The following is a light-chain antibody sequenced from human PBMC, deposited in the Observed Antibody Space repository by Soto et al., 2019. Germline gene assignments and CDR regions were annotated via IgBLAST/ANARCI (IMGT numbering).Light chain of an antibody. CDR3: QSYDNSLSAYV. Sequence: QSVLTQPPSVSGAPGQRVTISCTGSSFNIGAGYDVHWYQQLPGTAPKLLIYDNNNRPSGVPDRFSGSKSGASASLAITGLQAEDEADYYCQSYDNSLSAYVFGTGTKVTVL. CDR2: DNN. CDR1: SFNIGAGYD. J-gene: IGLJ1*01. V-gene: IGLV1-40*01.